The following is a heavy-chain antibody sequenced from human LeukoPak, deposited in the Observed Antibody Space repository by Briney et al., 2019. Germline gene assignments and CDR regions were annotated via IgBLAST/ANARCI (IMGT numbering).Heavy chain of an antibody. V-gene: IGHV4-59*01. CDR2: IHYSGST. CDR1: GGSMSSYY. J-gene: IGHJ5*02. Sequence: SETLSLTCTVSGGSMSSYYWSWIRQPPGKGLEWIGYIHYSGSTNYNPSLESRVTISVDTSKNQFSLKLSSVTAADTAVYYCARGPPEGPDNWFDPWGQGTLVTVSS. CDR3: ARGPPEGPDNWFDP.